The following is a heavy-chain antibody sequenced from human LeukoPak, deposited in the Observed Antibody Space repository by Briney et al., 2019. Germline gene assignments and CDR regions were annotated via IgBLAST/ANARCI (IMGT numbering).Heavy chain of an antibody. CDR2: IIPILGIA. CDR1: GYTFTSYG. J-gene: IGHJ6*02. CDR3: ARDPYSSSSDYYYYGMDV. Sequence: GASVKVSCKASGYTFTSYGISWVRQAPGQGLEWMGRIIPILGIANYAQKFQGRVTITADKSTSTAYMELSSLRSEDTAVYYCARDPYSSSSDYYYYGMDVWGQGTTVTVSS. V-gene: IGHV1-69*04. D-gene: IGHD6-13*01.